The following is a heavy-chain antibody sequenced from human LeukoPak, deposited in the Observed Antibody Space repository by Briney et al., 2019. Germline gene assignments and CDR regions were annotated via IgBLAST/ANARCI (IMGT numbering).Heavy chain of an antibody. Sequence: GGSPRLSCAASGFTFSSYAMSWVRQAPGKGLEWVSAISGSGGSTYYADSVKGRFTISRDNSKNTLYLQMNSLRAEDTAVYYCARGPDYYDSSGPYYYYGMDVWGQGTTVTVSS. CDR2: ISGSGGST. J-gene: IGHJ6*02. D-gene: IGHD3-22*01. CDR1: GFTFSSYA. CDR3: ARGPDYYDSSGPYYYYGMDV. V-gene: IGHV3-23*01.